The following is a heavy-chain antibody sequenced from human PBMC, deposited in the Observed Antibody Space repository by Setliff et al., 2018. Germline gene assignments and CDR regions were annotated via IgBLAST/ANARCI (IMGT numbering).Heavy chain of an antibody. D-gene: IGHD1-1*01. J-gene: IGHJ4*02. V-gene: IGHV4-4*02. CDR2: IYHSGSI. Sequence: PSETLSLTCTVSGGSISSCNWWTWVRQPPGKGLEWIGEIYHSGSINYNPSLKSRVTMSVDKSKNQFSLKLTSVTAADTAVYYCARTGTYRYFDYWGQGALVTVSS. CDR1: GGSISSCNW. CDR3: ARTGTYRYFDY.